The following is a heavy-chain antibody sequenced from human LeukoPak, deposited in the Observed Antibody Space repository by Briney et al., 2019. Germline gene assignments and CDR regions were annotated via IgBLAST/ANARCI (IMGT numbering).Heavy chain of an antibody. CDR2: INHSGST. CDR1: GGSFSGYY. D-gene: IGHD5-12*01. Sequence: ETSETLSLTCAVYGGSFSGYYWSWIRQPPGKGLERIGEINHSGSTNYNPSLKSRVTISVDTSKNQFSLKLSSVTAADTAVYYCARDHIVATFIDYWGQGTLVTVSS. V-gene: IGHV4-34*01. J-gene: IGHJ4*02. CDR3: ARDHIVATFIDY.